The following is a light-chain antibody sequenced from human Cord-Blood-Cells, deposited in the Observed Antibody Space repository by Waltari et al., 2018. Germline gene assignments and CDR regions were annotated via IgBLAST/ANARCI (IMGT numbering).Light chain of an antibody. CDR1: QSLVHSDGNTY. J-gene: IGKJ2*01. Sequence: DVVMTQSPLSLPVTLGQPASISCRSSQSLVHSDGNTYLNWFQQRPGQSPRRLIYKVSNRDSGVPDRLSGSGSGTDFTLKISRVEAEDVWVYYCMQGTHLYTFGQGTKLEIK. CDR2: KVS. V-gene: IGKV2-30*02. CDR3: MQGTHLYT.